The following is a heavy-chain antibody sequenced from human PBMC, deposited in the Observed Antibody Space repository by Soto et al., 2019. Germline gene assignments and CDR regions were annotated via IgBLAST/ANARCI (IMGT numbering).Heavy chain of an antibody. V-gene: IGHV1-69*12. CDR2: IIPSFGTA. CDR1: GGTFSSYA. J-gene: IGHJ6*02. Sequence: QVQLVQSGAEVKKPGSSVKVSCKASGGTFSSYAISWVRQAPGQGLEWMGGIIPSFGTANYAQKFQGRVTINADESTRTAYRELRSLRSEATAVYYCASQMGVTGPYEHYYGMDVWGQGTTVTVSS. CDR3: ASQMGVTGPYEHYYGMDV. D-gene: IGHD1-20*01.